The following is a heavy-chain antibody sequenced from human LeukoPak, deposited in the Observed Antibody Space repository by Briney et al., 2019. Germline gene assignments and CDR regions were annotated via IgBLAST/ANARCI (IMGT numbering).Heavy chain of an antibody. CDR2: INGNGGNT. CDR1: GFTFSSYA. D-gene: IGHD1-26*01. Sequence: PGGSLRLSCAASGFTFSSYAMTWVRQAPGKGLEWVSTINGNGGNTYHADSVKGRFTISRDNSKNTLFLQMNSLRAEDTAVYYCAKSGSTRFDYWGQGTLVTVSS. J-gene: IGHJ4*02. V-gene: IGHV3-23*01. CDR3: AKSGSTRFDY.